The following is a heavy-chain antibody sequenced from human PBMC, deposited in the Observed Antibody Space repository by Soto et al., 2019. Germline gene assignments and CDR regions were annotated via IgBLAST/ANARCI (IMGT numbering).Heavy chain of an antibody. V-gene: IGHV3-49*04. Sequence: GGSLRLSCTTSGFTFGDYALSWVRQAPGKGLEWVGFIRRNAYGGTTDDAASVKGRFTISRDDSKSIAYLQMNSLRTEDTALYYCTRASSLDFDFWGQGTLVTVSS. CDR3: TRASSLDFDF. CDR2: IRRNAYGGTT. J-gene: IGHJ4*02. CDR1: GFTFGDYA. D-gene: IGHD3-16*01.